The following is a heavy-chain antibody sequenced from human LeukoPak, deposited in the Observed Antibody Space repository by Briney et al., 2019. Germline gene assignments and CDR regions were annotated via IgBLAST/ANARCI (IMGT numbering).Heavy chain of an antibody. J-gene: IGHJ6*03. CDR2: IRSKANSYAT. D-gene: IGHD2-2*01. CDR1: GFTFSGSA. Sequence: PGGSLRLSCAASGFTFSGSAMHWVRQASGKGLEWVGRIRSKANSYATAYAASVKGRFTNSRDDSKNTAYLQMNSLKTEDTAVYYCTSGKKRPDYCSSTSCYDSYYYYMDVWGKGTTVTVSS. V-gene: IGHV3-73*01. CDR3: TSGKKRPDYCSSTSCYDSYYYYMDV.